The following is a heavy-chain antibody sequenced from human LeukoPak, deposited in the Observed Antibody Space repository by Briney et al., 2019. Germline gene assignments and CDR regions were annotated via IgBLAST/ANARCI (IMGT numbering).Heavy chain of an antibody. Sequence: PGGSLRLSCAASGFTFDDYTMHWVRQAPGKGLEWVSLISWDGGSTYYADSVKGRFTISRDNAKNSLYLQMNSLRAEDTAVYYCARVSYDNRWGQGTLVTVSS. D-gene: IGHD1-1*01. V-gene: IGHV3-43*01. CDR3: ARVSYDNR. CDR1: GFTFDDYT. J-gene: IGHJ4*02. CDR2: ISWDGGST.